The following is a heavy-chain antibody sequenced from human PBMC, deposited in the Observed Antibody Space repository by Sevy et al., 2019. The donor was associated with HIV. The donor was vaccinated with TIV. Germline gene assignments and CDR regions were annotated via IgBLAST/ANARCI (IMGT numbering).Heavy chain of an antibody. J-gene: IGHJ1*01. Sequence: GGSLRLSCAASGFTFRNFSVHWVRQAPGKWLEWVTTVSYDGSNTYYADSVKGRFAVFRDNSRNLLNLQMNNLRPEDTAVYYCALERLSSDVSEYFQNWGQGTPVTVSS. D-gene: IGHD1-1*01. CDR3: ALERLSSDVSEYFQN. CDR1: GFTFRNFS. V-gene: IGHV3-30*09. CDR2: VSYDGSNT.